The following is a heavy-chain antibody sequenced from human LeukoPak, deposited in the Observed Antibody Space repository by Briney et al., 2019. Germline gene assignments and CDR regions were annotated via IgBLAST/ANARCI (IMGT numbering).Heavy chain of an antibody. D-gene: IGHD6-13*01. CDR3: AREYSSSWYGSPLDY. CDR2: IYSGGST. V-gene: IGHV3-66*01. J-gene: IGHJ4*02. Sequence: PGGSLRLSCAASGFTVSSNYMSWVRQAPGKGLEWVSVIYSGGSTYYADSVKGRFTISRDNSKNTLYLQMNSLRAEDTAVYYCAREYSSSWYGSPLDYWGQGTLVTVSS. CDR1: GFTVSSNY.